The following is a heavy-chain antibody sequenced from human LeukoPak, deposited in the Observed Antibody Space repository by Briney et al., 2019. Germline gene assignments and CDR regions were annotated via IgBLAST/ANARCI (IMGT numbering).Heavy chain of an antibody. Sequence: SETLSLTCTVSGGSISSSSYYWGWIRQPPGKGLEWIGSIYYSGSTYYNPSLKSRVTISVDTSKNQFSLKLSSVTAADTAVYHCASFSGYDKDYWGQGTLVTVSS. CDR1: GGSISSSSYY. CDR2: IYYSGST. D-gene: IGHD5-12*01. V-gene: IGHV4-39*01. J-gene: IGHJ4*02. CDR3: ASFSGYDKDY.